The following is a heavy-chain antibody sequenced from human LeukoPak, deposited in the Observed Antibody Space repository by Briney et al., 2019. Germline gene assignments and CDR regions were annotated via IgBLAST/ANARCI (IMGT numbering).Heavy chain of an antibody. Sequence: ASVKVSCKASGYTFTGYYIHWVRQAPGQGLEWMGRINPNSGGTDYAQKFQGRVTMTGDASISTAYMELTRLRSDDTAVFYCARGEGATGEVYYYYHYMDVWGKGTTVTVSS. CDR3: ARGEGATGEVYYYYHYMDV. CDR1: GYTFTGYY. D-gene: IGHD6-13*01. V-gene: IGHV1-2*02. J-gene: IGHJ6*03. CDR2: INPNSGGT.